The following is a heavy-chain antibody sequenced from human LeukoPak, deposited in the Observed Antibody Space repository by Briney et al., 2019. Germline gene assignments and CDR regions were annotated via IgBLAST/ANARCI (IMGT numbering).Heavy chain of an antibody. Sequence: PGGSLRLSCAASGFTSSDYYMSWIRQAPGKGLEWVSYISSIGSTIYYADSVKGRFTISTDNAKNSLYLQMNSLRAEDTAVYYCARDPLCSGWYGNLDYWGQGTLVTVSS. CDR3: ARDPLCSGWYGNLDY. CDR2: ISSIGSTI. CDR1: GFTSSDYY. V-gene: IGHV3-11*01. D-gene: IGHD6-19*01. J-gene: IGHJ4*02.